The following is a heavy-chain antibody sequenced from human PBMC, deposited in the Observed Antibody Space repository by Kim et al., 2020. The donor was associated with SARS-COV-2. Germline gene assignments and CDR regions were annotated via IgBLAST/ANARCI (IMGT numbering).Heavy chain of an antibody. D-gene: IGHD3-16*01. CDR3: AKGTYTGDARYFDY. J-gene: IGHJ4*02. CDR2: ISTSVGDT. Sequence: GGSLRLSCAASGFTFRSYAMSWVCQAPGKGLEWVSDISTSVGDTYYTDSVKGRFTISRDNSKNTLYLQLNRLRAEDTAIYYCAKGTYTGDARYFDYWGQGTLVTVSS. CDR1: GFTFRSYA. V-gene: IGHV3-23*01.